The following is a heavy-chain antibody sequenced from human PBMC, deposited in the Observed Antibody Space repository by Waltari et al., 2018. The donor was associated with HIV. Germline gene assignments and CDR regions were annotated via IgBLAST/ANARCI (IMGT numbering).Heavy chain of an antibody. Sequence: QVQLVESGGGVVQPRRSLRLSCAASGFSFSSYAMHWVRQAPGNGLEWVAVISYDGSDKYYADSVKGRFTISRDNSKNTLYLQMNSLRAEDTALYYCARDLGGSHDYWGQGTLVTVFS. J-gene: IGHJ4*02. CDR1: GFSFSSYA. CDR2: ISYDGSDK. CDR3: ARDLGGSHDY. D-gene: IGHD1-26*01. V-gene: IGHV3-30*01.